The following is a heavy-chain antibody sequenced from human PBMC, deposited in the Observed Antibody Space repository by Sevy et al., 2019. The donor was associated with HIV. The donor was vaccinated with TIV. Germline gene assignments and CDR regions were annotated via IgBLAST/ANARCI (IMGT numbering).Heavy chain of an antibody. Sequence: SETLSLTCSVSGGSISSDGNYWSWIRQSPGTGLEWIGYIHYSGSTYYNPSVKSRVTISIDTAKSQFSLMLKSVTAADTDVYFCARDLVGVHGDGDCYPAGHFDYWGQGTPVTVSS. CDR2: IHYSGST. CDR3: ARDLVGVHGDGDCYPAGHFDY. J-gene: IGHJ4*02. V-gene: IGHV4-31*03. CDR1: GGSISSDGNY. D-gene: IGHD2-21*02.